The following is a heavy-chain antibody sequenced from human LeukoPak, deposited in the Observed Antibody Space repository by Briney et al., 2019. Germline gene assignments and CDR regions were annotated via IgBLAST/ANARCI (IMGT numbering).Heavy chain of an antibody. V-gene: IGHV4-59*01. D-gene: IGHD3-22*01. J-gene: IGHJ4*02. CDR1: GGSISSYY. CDR2: IYNSGST. CDR3: ARGPSYYYDSSGYLGY. Sequence: PSGTLSLTCTVSGGSISSYYWSWIRQPPGKGLEWIGYIYNSGSTNYNPSLKSRVTISVDTSKNQFSLKLSSVTAADTAVYYCARGPSYYYDSSGYLGYWGQGTLVTVPS.